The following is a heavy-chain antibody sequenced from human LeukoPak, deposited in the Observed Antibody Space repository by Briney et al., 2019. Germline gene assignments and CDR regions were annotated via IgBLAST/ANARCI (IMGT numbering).Heavy chain of an antibody. Sequence: PSETLSLTCTASGGSISTSSYYWGWIRQPPGKGLEWIGNIHNSESTYYNPSLKSRVTMSVDTSKNQFSLKLSSVTAADTAVYYCARQVTFGYAFAYYFDYWGQGSLVTVSS. J-gene: IGHJ4*02. CDR3: ARQVTFGYAFAYYFDY. CDR2: IHNSEST. V-gene: IGHV4-39*01. CDR1: GGSISTSSYY. D-gene: IGHD5-18*01.